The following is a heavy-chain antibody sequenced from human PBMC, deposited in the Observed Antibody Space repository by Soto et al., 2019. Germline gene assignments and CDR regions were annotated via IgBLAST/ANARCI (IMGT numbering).Heavy chain of an antibody. V-gene: IGHV1-69*13. CDR1: GGTFSSYA. CDR3: ARAYSSSSRGYYYGMDV. CDR2: VIPIFGTA. Sequence: SVKVSCNASGGTFSSYAISWVRQAPGQGLEWMGGVIPIFGTANYAQKVQGRVTMTADESTSTAYMELSSLRSEDTAGYYCARAYSSSSRGYYYGMDVWGQGTTVTVSS. D-gene: IGHD6-6*01. J-gene: IGHJ6*02.